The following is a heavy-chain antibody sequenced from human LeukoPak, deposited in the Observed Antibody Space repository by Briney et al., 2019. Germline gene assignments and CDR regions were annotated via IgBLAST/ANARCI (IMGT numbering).Heavy chain of an antibody. CDR3: AKEDDYGDYYYGMDV. D-gene: IGHD4-17*01. CDR1: GFTFSSYA. CDR2: ISYDGSNK. J-gene: IGHJ6*02. Sequence: GGSLRLSCAASGFTFSSYAMHWVRQAPGKGLEWVAVISYDGSNKYYADSVKGRFTISRDNSKNTLYLQMNSLRAEDTAVYYCAKEDDYGDYYYGMDVWGQGTTVTVSS. V-gene: IGHV3-30-3*01.